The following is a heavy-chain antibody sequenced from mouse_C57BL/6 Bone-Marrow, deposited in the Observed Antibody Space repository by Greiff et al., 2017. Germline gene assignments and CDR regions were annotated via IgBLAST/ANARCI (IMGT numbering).Heavy chain of an antibody. CDR2: IDPSDSYT. CDR3: ARCWNYGSSYGYFAV. J-gene: IGHJ1*03. D-gene: IGHD1-1*01. CDR1: GYTFTSYW. V-gene: IGHV1-69*01. Sequence: QVQLQQPGAELVMPGTSVKLSCKASGYTFTSYWMHWVKQRPGQGLEWIGEIDPSDSYTNYNQKFKGQSTLTVDKSSSTAYMQLSRLTSEDSAVYSCARCWNYGSSYGYFAVWGTGTTVTVSS.